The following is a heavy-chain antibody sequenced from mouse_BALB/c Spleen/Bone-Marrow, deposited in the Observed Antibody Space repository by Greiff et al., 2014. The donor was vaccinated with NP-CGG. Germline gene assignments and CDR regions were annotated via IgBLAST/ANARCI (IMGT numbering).Heavy chain of an antibody. D-gene: IGHD2-4*01. Sequence: EVQLVESGAELVKPGASVKLSCTASGFNIKDTYMHWVKQRPEQGLEWIGRIDPANGNTKYDSKFQGKATITADTSSNTAYLQLSSLTSEDTAVYYCARFPYDYGGGDYWGQGTTLTVSS. CDR1: GFNIKDTY. CDR3: ARFPYDYGGGDY. V-gene: IGHV14-3*02. CDR2: IDPANGNT. J-gene: IGHJ2*01.